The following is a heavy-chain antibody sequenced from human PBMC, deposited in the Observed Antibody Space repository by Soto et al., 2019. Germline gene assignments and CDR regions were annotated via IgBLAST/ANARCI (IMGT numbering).Heavy chain of an antibody. V-gene: IGHV3-30*03. Sequence: GGSLRLSCAASGFIFSNYGLHWVRQAPGKGLEWVAVISDDGSNKYYADSVQGRFTISRDKSKNTRYLQMNSLRAEDTAVYYCARPRGPYYYYYGMDVWGQGTTVTVSS. CDR1: GFIFSNYG. CDR3: ARPRGPYYYYYGMDV. CDR2: ISDDGSNK. D-gene: IGHD3-16*01. J-gene: IGHJ6*02.